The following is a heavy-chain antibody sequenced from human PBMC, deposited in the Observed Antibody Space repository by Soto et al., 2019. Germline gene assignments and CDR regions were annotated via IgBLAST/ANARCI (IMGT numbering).Heavy chain of an antibody. CDR3: AKVRGNLGYQRLSYYFDY. Sequence: QVQLVESGGGVVQPGRSLRLSCAASGFTFSSYGMHWVRQAPGKGLEWVAVISYDGSNKYYADSVKGRFTISRDNSKNTLYLQMNSLRAEDTAVYYCAKVRGNLGYQRLSYYFDYWGQGTLVTVSS. CDR1: GFTFSSYG. CDR2: ISYDGSNK. J-gene: IGHJ4*02. V-gene: IGHV3-30*18. D-gene: IGHD2-2*01.